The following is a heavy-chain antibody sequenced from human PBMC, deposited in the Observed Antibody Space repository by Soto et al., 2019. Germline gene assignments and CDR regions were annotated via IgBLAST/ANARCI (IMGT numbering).Heavy chain of an antibody. CDR3: ARDARSVTLAFGY. J-gene: IGHJ4*02. CDR2: IWYDGSNK. CDR1: GFTFSSYG. D-gene: IGHD4-4*01. Sequence: GGSLRLSCAASGFTFSSYGMHWVRQAPGKGLEWVAVIWYDGSNKYYADSVKGRFTISRDNSKNTLYLQMNSLRAEDTAVYYCARDARSVTLAFGYWGQGTLVTVSS. V-gene: IGHV3-33*01.